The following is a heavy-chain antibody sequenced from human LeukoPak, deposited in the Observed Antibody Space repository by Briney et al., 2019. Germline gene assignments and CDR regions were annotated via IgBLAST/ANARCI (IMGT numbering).Heavy chain of an antibody. CDR2: IYHSGST. Sequence: KPSETLSLTCAVSGGSISSSNWWSWVRQPPGKGLEWIGEIYHSGSTNYNPSLKSRVTISVDKSKNQFSLKLSSVTAADTAVYYCARVGGGWYLSGNYMDVWGKGTTVTISS. V-gene: IGHV4-4*02. D-gene: IGHD6-19*01. CDR1: GGSISSSNW. J-gene: IGHJ6*03. CDR3: ARVGGGWYLSGNYMDV.